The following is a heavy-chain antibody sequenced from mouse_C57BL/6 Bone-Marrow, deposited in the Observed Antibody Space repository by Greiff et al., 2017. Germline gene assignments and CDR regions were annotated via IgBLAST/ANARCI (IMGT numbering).Heavy chain of an antibody. V-gene: IGHV3-6*01. CDR1: GYSITSGYY. CDR3: ARVYYGSSYRYFDV. D-gene: IGHD1-1*01. Sequence: EVKLMESGPGLVKPSQTLSLTCSVTGYSITSGYYWNWIGQFPGNKLEWMGYISYDGSNNYNPSLKNRISITRDTSKNQFFLKLNSVTTEDTATYYCARVYYGSSYRYFDVWGTGTTVTVSS. J-gene: IGHJ1*03. CDR2: ISYDGSN.